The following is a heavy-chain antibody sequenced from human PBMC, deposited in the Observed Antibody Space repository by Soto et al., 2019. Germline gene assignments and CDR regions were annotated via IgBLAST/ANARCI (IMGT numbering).Heavy chain of an antibody. Sequence: HGESLKISCKGSGYIFATYWIGWVRQMPGKGLEWMGIIYPGDSDTNYSPSFEGQVTISVDKSISTAYLQWSSLKASDTAMYYCARRLRRGTCDYLGQGTLVTVSS. CDR2: IYPGDSDT. CDR3: ARRLRRGTCDY. J-gene: IGHJ4*02. D-gene: IGHD3-16*01. CDR1: GYIFATYW. V-gene: IGHV5-51*01.